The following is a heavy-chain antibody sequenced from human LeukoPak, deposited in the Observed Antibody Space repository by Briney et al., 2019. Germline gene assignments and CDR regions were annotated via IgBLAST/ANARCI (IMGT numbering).Heavy chain of an antibody. D-gene: IGHD4-17*01. CDR1: GGSFSGYY. J-gene: IGHJ4*02. Sequence: PSETLSLTCAVYGGSFSGYYWSWIRQPPGKGLEWIGEINHSGSTNYNPSLKSRVTISVDTSKNQFSLKLSSVTAADTAVYYCARDYGDYGVDYWGQGTLVTVPS. CDR3: ARDYGDYGVDY. CDR2: INHSGST. V-gene: IGHV4-34*01.